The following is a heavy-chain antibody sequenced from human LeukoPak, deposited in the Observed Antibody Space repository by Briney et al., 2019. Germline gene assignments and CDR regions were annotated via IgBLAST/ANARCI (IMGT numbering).Heavy chain of an antibody. CDR1: GGSIGSYY. V-gene: IGHV4-59*01. J-gene: IGHJ4*02. CDR3: ARDGVAGGFDY. CDR2: IHYSGST. D-gene: IGHD6-19*01. Sequence: SETLSLTSTVSGGSIGSYYWNWIRQAPGKGLEWIGYIHYSGSTNHNSALKSRVTISVDTSKNQYSLKLSSVTAADTAVYYCARDGVAGGFDYWGQGTLVTVS.